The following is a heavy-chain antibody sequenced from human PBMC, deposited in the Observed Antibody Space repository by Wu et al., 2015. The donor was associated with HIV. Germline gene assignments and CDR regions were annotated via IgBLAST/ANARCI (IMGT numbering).Heavy chain of an antibody. V-gene: IGHV1-24*01. CDR3: ATDGGIGWGYDY. CDR2: FDPEESET. D-gene: IGHD6-19*01. Sequence: QVQLVQSGAELKKPGASVKVSCKVSGDSLTKLSIHWVRQAPGKGLEWMGGFDPEESETTYAHKFQGRLVLTEDTSTETAYMELRSLRSEDTAVYYCATDGGIGWGYDYWGQGTLITVSS. J-gene: IGHJ4*02. CDR1: GDSLTKLS.